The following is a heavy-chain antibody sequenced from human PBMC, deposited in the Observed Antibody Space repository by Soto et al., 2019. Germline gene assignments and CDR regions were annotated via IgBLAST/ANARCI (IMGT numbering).Heavy chain of an antibody. CDR2: IDWDDDK. Sequence: SGPTLVNPTQTLTLTCSFSGFSLSTNGMCVSWIRQPPGKALEWLALIDWDDDKYYSPSLQSRLTISKDTSENQVVLTMTNVDPADTATYYCARRAFCSGGACYDAFDVWGLGTMVTVSS. V-gene: IGHV2-70*01. J-gene: IGHJ3*01. CDR1: GFSLSTNGMC. CDR3: ARRAFCSGGACYDAFDV. D-gene: IGHD2-15*01.